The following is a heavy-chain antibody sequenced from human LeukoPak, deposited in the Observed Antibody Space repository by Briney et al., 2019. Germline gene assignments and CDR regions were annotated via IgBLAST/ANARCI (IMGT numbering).Heavy chain of an antibody. CDR3: ARDDEYSSGMIDY. Sequence: GGSLRLSCAASGLTFRNYAMHWVRQAPGKGLEWVAVISYDGSNKYYADSVKGRFTISRGNSKNTLYLQMNSLRAEDTAVYYCARDDEYSSGMIDYWGQGTLVTVSS. V-gene: IGHV3-30-3*01. CDR2: ISYDGSNK. D-gene: IGHD6-19*01. J-gene: IGHJ4*02. CDR1: GLTFRNYA.